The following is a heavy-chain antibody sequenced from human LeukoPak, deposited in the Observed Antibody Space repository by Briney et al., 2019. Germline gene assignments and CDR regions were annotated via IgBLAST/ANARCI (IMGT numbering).Heavy chain of an antibody. CDR2: INHSGST. D-gene: IGHD3-22*01. J-gene: IGHJ4*02. V-gene: IGHV4-34*01. CDR1: GGSFSGYY. Sequence: SSETLSLTCAVYGGSFSGYYWSWIRQPPGKGLEWIGEINHSGSTNYNPSLKSRVTISVDTSKNQFSLKLSSVTAADTAVYYCASYYYDSSGYRWGYFDYWGQGTLVTVSS. CDR3: ASYYYDSSGYRWGYFDY.